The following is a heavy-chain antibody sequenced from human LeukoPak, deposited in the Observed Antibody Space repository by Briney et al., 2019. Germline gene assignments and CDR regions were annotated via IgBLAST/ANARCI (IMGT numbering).Heavy chain of an antibody. V-gene: IGHV3-9*03. CDR2: ISWNSGSI. J-gene: IGHJ4*02. D-gene: IGHD3-10*01. CDR1: GFTFDDYA. CDR3: AKDMDYYGSGFFDY. Sequence: PGGSLRLSCAASGFTFDDYAMHWVRQAPGKGLEWVSGISWNSGSIGYADSVKGRFTISRDNANNSLYLQMNSLRAEDMALYYCAKDMDYYGSGFFDYWGQGTLVTVSS.